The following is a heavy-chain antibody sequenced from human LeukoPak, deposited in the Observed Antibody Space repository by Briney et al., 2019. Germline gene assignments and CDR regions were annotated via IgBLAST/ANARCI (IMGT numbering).Heavy chain of an antibody. V-gene: IGHV3-48*01. D-gene: IGHD6-6*01. J-gene: IGHJ5*02. CDR2: IKSSSSPI. Sequence: PGGSLRLSCAASGFTFSSYAMSWVRQAPGKGLEWVSYIKSSSSPIYYADSVKGRFTISRDNAKNSLYLQMNSLRAEDTPVYYCARVTGGASSSTRQNWFDPWGQGTLVTVSS. CDR3: ARVTGGASSSTRQNWFDP. CDR1: GFTFSSYA.